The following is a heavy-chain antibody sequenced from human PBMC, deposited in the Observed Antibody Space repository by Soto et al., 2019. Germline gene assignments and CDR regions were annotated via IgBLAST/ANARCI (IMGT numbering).Heavy chain of an antibody. CDR3: ARGRFRRTWFDP. J-gene: IGHJ5*02. D-gene: IGHD3-16*01. CDR2: MNPDSGNT. Sequence: QVQLVQSGAEVKKPGASVKVSCKASGYTFTNYDIHWVRQATGQGLEWMGWMNPDSGNTGQSKQFQGRVTMTGDTSISTAYMEMSSLRFEDTAVYYCARGRFRRTWFDPWGQGTLVTVSS. CDR1: GYTFTNYD. V-gene: IGHV1-8*01.